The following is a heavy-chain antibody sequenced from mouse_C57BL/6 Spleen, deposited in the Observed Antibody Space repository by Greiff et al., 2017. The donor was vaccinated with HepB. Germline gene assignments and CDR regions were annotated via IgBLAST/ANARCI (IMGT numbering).Heavy chain of an antibody. V-gene: IGHV1-69*01. CDR3: AREDVKGAMDY. CDR2: IDPSDSYT. CDR1: GYTFTSYW. Sequence: QVQLQQPGAELVMPGASVKLSCKASGYTFTSYWMHWVKQRPGQGLEWIGEIDPSDSYTNYNQKFKGKSTLTVDKSSSTAYMQLSSLTSEDSAVYYCAREDVKGAMDYWGQGTSVTVSS. J-gene: IGHJ4*01.